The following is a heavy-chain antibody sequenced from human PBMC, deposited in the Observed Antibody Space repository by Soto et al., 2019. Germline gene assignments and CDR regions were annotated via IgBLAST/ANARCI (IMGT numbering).Heavy chain of an antibody. CDR1: GYTLTELS. J-gene: IGHJ3*02. D-gene: IGHD3-9*01. CDR3: ARDSYYDILTGYRDDAFDI. Sequence: GASVKVSCKVSGYTLTELSMHWVRQAPGKGLEWMGWISAENGNTNYAQKLQGRVTMTTDTSTSTAYMELRSLRSDDTAVYYCARDSYYDILTGYRDDAFDIWGQGTMVTVSS. V-gene: IGHV1-18*01. CDR2: ISAENGNT.